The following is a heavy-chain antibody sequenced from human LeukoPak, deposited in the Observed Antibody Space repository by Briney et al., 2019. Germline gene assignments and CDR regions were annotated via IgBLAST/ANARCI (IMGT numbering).Heavy chain of an antibody. CDR1: GFDFSTQW. CDR2: VNQGATQK. CDR3: ARDQGFSYYFYYMDV. J-gene: IGHJ6*03. D-gene: IGHD3-3*01. Sequence: PGGSLRLSCAASGFDFSTQWMSWVRQAPGKGLEWVAIVNQGATQKYYVDSVKGRFTISRDNAKNSLYLQMNSLRAEDTAVYYCARDQGFSYYFYYMDVWGKGTTVTVSS. V-gene: IGHV3-7*01.